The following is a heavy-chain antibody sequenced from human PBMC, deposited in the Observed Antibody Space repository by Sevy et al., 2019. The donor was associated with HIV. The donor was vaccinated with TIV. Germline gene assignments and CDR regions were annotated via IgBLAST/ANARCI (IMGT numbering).Heavy chain of an antibody. V-gene: IGHV4-39*07. CDR2: IYYNGDT. CDR3: ARARPPDFWSGYNNWFDP. CDR1: GGSISNGDYY. D-gene: IGHD3-3*01. Sequence: SETLSLTCSVSGGSISNGDYYWAWIRLPPGKGLEWIGSIYYNGDTYYNPSLKSRVTVSVDMSKNQFSLKLSSVTAADTAVYYCARARPPDFWSGYNNWFDPWGQGTLVTVSS. J-gene: IGHJ5*02.